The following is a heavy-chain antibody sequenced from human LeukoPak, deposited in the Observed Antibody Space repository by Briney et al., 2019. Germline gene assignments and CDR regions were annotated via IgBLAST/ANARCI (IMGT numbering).Heavy chain of an antibody. CDR1: GGSISSYY. Sequence: SETLSLTCTVSGGSISSYYWSWIRQPPGKGLEWIGYVYSSGNTNYNPSLKSRVTISVDTSKNQFSLKLSSVTAADTAVYYCARRNIFSWFDPWGQGTLVTVSS. V-gene: IGHV4-4*09. CDR2: VYSSGNT. J-gene: IGHJ5*02. CDR3: ARRNIFSWFDP. D-gene: IGHD2/OR15-2a*01.